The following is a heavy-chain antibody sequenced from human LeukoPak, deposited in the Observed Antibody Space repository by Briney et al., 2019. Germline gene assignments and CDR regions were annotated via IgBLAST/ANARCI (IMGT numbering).Heavy chain of an antibody. CDR3: ARSGRGDY. CDR1: GFTFSTYW. J-gene: IGHJ4*02. V-gene: IGHV3-7*01. CDR2: LKQDGSET. Sequence: GGSLRLSCAASGFTFSTYWMSWVRQAPGKGLEWVANLKQDGSETYYVDSVKGRFTISGDNAKNSLFLQMNSLRAEDTAVYYCARSGRGDYWGQGTLVTVSS.